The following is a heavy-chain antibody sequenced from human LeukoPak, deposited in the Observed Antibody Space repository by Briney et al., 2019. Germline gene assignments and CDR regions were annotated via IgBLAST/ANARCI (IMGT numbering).Heavy chain of an antibody. V-gene: IGHV4-59*01. CDR2: IYYSGST. CDR3: ARGGATDYFDY. CDR1: GGSISSYY. D-gene: IGHD1-26*01. J-gene: IGHJ4*02. Sequence: NPSETLSLTCTVSGGSISSYYWSWIRQPPGKGLEWIGYIYYSGSTNYNPSLKSRVTISVDTSKNQFSLKLSSVTAADTAVYYCARGGATDYFDYWGQGTLVTVSS.